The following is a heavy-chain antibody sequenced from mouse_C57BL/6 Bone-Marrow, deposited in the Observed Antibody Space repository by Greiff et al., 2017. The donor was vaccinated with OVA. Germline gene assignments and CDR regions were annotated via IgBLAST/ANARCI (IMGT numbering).Heavy chain of an antibody. CDR3: ARNGEFNYGSSWGDY. V-gene: IGHV2-9-1*01. J-gene: IGHJ2*01. Sequence: QVQLQQSGPGLVAPSQSLSITCTVSGFSLTSYAISWVRQPPGKGLEWLGVIWTGGGTTSNSALNSSLRISKDNYKSQVSLKMNSRQTEDTARYYCARNGEFNYGSSWGDYWGQGTTLTVSS. CDR1: GFSLTSYA. CDR2: IWTGGGT. D-gene: IGHD1-1*01.